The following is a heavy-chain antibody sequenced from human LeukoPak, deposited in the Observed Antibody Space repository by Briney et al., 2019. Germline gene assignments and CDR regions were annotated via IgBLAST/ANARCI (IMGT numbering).Heavy chain of an antibody. V-gene: IGHV7-4-1*02. CDR2: INTNTGNP. D-gene: IGHD2-2*01. CDR3: ARQGPGYCGSTRCYGVSH. CDR1: GYTFTSYA. Sequence: ASVKVSCKASGYTFTSYAMNWVRQAPGQGLEWMGWINTNTGNPTYAQGFTGRFVFSLDTSVSTAYLQISSLRVEDTAVYYCARQGPGYCGSTRCYGVSHWGQGTLVTVSS. J-gene: IGHJ4*02.